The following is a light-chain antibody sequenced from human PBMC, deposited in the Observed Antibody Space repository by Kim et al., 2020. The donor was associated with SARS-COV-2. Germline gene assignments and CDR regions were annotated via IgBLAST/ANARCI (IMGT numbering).Light chain of an antibody. CDR2: EAI. CDR3: QQYNSYWT. CDR1: QNINNW. Sequence: GDGVTITCRASQNINNWLAWYQQKPGKAPKLLIYEAIRLHTGVPSRFTGSGFGTEFTLTISSLQPDDFATYYCQQYNSYWTFGQGTKLEI. V-gene: IGKV1-5*03. J-gene: IGKJ1*01.